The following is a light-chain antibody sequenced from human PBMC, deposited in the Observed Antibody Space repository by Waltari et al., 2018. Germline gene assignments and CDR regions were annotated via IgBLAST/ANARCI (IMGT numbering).Light chain of an antibody. Sequence: QSALPQPASVSGSPGQSITISCTGTSSDVGSYNLVSWYQQHPGKGPKLMIYEVTKRPSGVSNRFSGSKSGNTASLTISGLQAEDEAEYYCCSYAGSKFYVFGTGTKVTVL. CDR2: EVT. J-gene: IGLJ1*01. CDR3: CSYAGSKFYV. V-gene: IGLV2-23*02. CDR1: SSDVGSYNL.